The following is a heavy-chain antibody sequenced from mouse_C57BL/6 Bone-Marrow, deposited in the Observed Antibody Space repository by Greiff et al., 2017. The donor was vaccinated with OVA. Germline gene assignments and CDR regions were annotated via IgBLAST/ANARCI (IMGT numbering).Heavy chain of an antibody. V-gene: IGHV14-4*01. CDR2: IDPENGDT. CDR3: TTTPDSSGWFAY. J-gene: IGHJ3*01. D-gene: IGHD3-2*02. Sequence: VQLQQSGAELVRPGASVKLSCTASGFNITDDYMHWVKQRPEQGLEWIGWIDPENGDTEYASKFQGKATITADTSSNTAYLQRSSLTAEDTAVYYCTTTPDSSGWFAYWGQGTLVTVSA. CDR1: GFNITDDY.